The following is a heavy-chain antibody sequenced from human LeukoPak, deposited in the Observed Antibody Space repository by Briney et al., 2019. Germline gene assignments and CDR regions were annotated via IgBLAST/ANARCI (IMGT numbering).Heavy chain of an antibody. CDR3: AKGAGYSSNWNFDY. J-gene: IGHJ4*02. CDR1: GSTFSSYA. CDR2: ISGRGDST. Sequence: GGSLRLSCAASGSTFSSYAMSWVRQAPGKGLEWVSTISGRGDSTYYADSVKGRFTISRDNSKNTLYLQMNSLRLEDTAGYYCAKGAGYSSNWNFDYWGQGTLVTVSS. V-gene: IGHV3-23*01. D-gene: IGHD6-13*01.